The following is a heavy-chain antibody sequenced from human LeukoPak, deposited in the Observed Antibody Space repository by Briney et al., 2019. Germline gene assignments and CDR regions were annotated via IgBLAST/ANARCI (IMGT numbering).Heavy chain of an antibody. CDR1: GGSISSGGYY. J-gene: IGHJ5*02. V-gene: IGHV4-31*03. D-gene: IGHD2-2*01. CDR2: IYYSGST. Sequence: PSQTLSLTCTVSGGSISSGGYYWSWIRQHPGKGLEWIGYIYYSGSTYYNPSLKSRVTISVDTSKNQFSLKLSSVTAAYTAVYYCARDGCSSTSCVSSWSDPWGQGTLVTVS. CDR3: ARDGCSSTSCVSSWSDP.